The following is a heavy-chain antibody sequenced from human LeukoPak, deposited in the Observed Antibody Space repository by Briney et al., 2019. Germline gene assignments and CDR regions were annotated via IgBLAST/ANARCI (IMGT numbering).Heavy chain of an antibody. CDR1: GGSISSYY. J-gene: IGHJ4*02. CDR2: IYYSGST. V-gene: IGHV4-59*01. CDR3: ARHQAEAGFRGDFDY. D-gene: IGHD6-13*01. Sequence: PSETLSLTCTVSGGSISSYYWSWIRQPPGKGLEWIRYIYYSGSTNYNPSLKSRVTISVDTSRNQFSLKLRSVTAADAAVYYCARHQAEAGFRGDFDYWGQGTLVTVSS.